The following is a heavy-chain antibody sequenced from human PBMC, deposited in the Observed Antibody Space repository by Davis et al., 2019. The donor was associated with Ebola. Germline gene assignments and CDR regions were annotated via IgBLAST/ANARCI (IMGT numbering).Heavy chain of an antibody. CDR2: INHSGST. CDR3: ARGSSWSIYGMDV. D-gene: IGHD6-13*01. V-gene: IGHV4-34*01. Sequence: SETLSLTCAVYGGSFSGYYWSWIRQPPGKGLEWIGEINHSGSTNYNPSLKSRVTISVDTSKNQFSLKLSSVTAADTAVYYCARGSSWSIYGMDVWGQGTMVTVSS. J-gene: IGHJ6*02. CDR1: GGSFSGYY.